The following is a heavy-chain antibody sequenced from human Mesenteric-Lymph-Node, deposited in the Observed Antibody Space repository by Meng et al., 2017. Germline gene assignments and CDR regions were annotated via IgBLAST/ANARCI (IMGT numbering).Heavy chain of an antibody. D-gene: IGHD5-12*01. CDR3: IRSSGLPDH. Sequence: GGSLRLSCAASGFTFSSYAMHWVRQAPGKGLEWVAVISYDGSNKYYADSVKGRFTISRDNSKNTLYLQMNSLRVEDTAVYYCIRSSGLPDHWGQGTLVTGSS. V-gene: IGHV3-30*07. CDR1: GFTFSSYA. CDR2: ISYDGSNK. J-gene: IGHJ4*02.